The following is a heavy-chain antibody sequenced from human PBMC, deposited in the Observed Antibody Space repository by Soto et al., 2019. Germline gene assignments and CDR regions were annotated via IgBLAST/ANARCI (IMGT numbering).Heavy chain of an antibody. CDR2: INPNSGGT. V-gene: IGHV1-2*02. CDR3: ARDPIVVVTDYYGMDV. Sequence: QVQLVPSGAEVKKPGASVKVSCKASGYTFTGYYMHWVRQSPGQGLEWMGWINPNSGGTNYAQKFQGRVTMTRDTSISTAYMELSRLRSDDTAVYYCARDPIVVVTDYYGMDVWGQGTTVTVSS. J-gene: IGHJ6*02. D-gene: IGHD3-22*01. CDR1: GYTFTGYY.